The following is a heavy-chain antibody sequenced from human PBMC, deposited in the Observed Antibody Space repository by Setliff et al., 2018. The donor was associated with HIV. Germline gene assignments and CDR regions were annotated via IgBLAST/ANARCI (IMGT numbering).Heavy chain of an antibody. J-gene: IGHJ4*02. CDR2: IYYSGST. CDR1: GGSISSSSYY. D-gene: IGHD4-17*01. CDR3: ARHPTYGDYVRFDY. Sequence: SETLSLTCTVSGGSISSSSYYWGWIRQPPGKGLEWIGSIYYSGSTYYDPSLKSRVTISVDTSKNQFSLKLSSVTAADTAVYYCARHPTYGDYVRFDYWGQGTLVTVSS. V-gene: IGHV4-39*01.